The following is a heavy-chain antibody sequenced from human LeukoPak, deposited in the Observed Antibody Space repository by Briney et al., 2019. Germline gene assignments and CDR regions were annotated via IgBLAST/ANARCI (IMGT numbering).Heavy chain of an antibody. CDR1: GDTFSSYA. CDR2: IIPILGIA. V-gene: IGHV1-69*04. Sequence: GASVKVSCKASGDTFSSYAISWVRQAPGQGLEWMGRIIPILGIANYAQKFQGRVTITADKSTSTAYMELSSLRSEDTAVYYCARDPAERDGYNYYFDYWGQGTLVTVSS. D-gene: IGHD5-24*01. CDR3: ARDPAERDGYNYYFDY. J-gene: IGHJ4*02.